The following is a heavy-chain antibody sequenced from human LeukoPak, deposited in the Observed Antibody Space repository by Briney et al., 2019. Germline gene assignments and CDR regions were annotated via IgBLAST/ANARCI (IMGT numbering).Heavy chain of an antibody. CDR2: RYYSGST. V-gene: IGHV4-59*01. Sequence: PSETLSLTCSVSGGSISSYYWTWIRQPPGKGLEWIGYRYYSGSTTYNPSLKSRVTISVDTSKSQFSLKLISVTAADTAIYYCARVRGDFETDWGAGKLVTVSS. D-gene: IGHD3-16*01. CDR3: ARVRGDFETD. CDR1: GGSISSYY. J-gene: IGHJ1*01.